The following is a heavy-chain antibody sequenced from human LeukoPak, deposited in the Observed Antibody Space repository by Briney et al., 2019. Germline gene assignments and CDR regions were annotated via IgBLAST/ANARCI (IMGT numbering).Heavy chain of an antibody. J-gene: IGHJ4*02. D-gene: IGHD7-27*01. Sequence: GGSLRLSCEASGFSFSRHWMHWVRQAPGKGLVWVSCISDDGSYTANVDSVEGRFNTSRDNVRNTLYLHMNGLRAEDTAVYYCASFGISWGSAYWGQGTLVTASS. CDR3: ASFGISWGSAY. CDR1: GFSFSRHW. V-gene: IGHV3-74*03. CDR2: ISDDGSYT.